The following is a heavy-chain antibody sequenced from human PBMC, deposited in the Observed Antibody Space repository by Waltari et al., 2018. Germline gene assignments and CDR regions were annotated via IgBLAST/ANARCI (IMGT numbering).Heavy chain of an antibody. J-gene: IGHJ6*02. V-gene: IGHV1-8*03. CDR3: ARESLRVDYGDYVYYYGMDV. Sequence: QVQLVQSGAEVKKPGASVKVSCKASGYTFTSYDINWVRQATGQGLEWMGWMNPNSGNTGYAQKFQGRVTITRNTSISTAYMELSSLRAEDTAVYYCARESLRVDYGDYVYYYGMDVWGQGTTVTVSS. CDR1: GYTFTSYD. D-gene: IGHD4-17*01. CDR2: MNPNSGNT.